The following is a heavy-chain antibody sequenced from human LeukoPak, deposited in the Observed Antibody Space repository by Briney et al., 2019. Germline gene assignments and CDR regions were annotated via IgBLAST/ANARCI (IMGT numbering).Heavy chain of an antibody. CDR3: VKSSAAAGHVGYFQH. J-gene: IGHJ1*01. CDR2: VSYDGGSK. CDR1: GFAFSSYA. Sequence: PGGSLRLSCAASGFAFSSYAMHWVRQGPGKGLEWVALVSYDGGSKYYADSVKGRITISRDNSKNTLHLQMNSLRAEDTAVYYCVKSSAAAGHVGYFQHWGQGTLVTVSS. D-gene: IGHD6-13*01. V-gene: IGHV3-30-3*02.